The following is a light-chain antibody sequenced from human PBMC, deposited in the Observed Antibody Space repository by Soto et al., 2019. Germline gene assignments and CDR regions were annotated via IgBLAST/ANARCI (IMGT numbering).Light chain of an antibody. Sequence: DIQMTQSPSTLSASVGDRVTITCRASQSISSWLAWYQQKPGKAPKLLIYKASSLESGVPSRFSGSGSGTEFTLTISSLQPDDVATYCCQQYNGYPLTFGGGTKVEIK. CDR1: QSISSW. CDR2: KAS. CDR3: QQYNGYPLT. V-gene: IGKV1-5*03. J-gene: IGKJ4*01.